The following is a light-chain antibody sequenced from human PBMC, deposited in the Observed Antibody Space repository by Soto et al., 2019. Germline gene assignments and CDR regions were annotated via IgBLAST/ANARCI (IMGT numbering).Light chain of an antibody. CDR1: SSDVGGYNY. CDR3: SSYTSSSPYV. Sequence: QSALTQPASVSGSPGQSITISCTGTSSDVGGYNYVSWYQQHPGKAPKLMIYEVSNRPSGVSNRFSGSKSGNTASLTISGLQAEDVADYYCSSYTSSSPYVFGTGTNLTVL. J-gene: IGLJ1*01. V-gene: IGLV2-14*01. CDR2: EVS.